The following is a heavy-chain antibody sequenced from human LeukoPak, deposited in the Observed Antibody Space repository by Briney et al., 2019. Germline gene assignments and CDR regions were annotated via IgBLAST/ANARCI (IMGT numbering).Heavy chain of an antibody. CDR1: GFTLSSYA. CDR2: ISYDGSTH. Sequence: GRSLTLTCAASGFTLSSYAMHWVRQAPGKGLEWVAVISYDGSTHYYADSVKVLFTISRDKTKTAVDLQMNSLRAEDAAVYYCAGMYTLRDFDWLDLGSEYWGQGTLVTVAS. D-gene: IGHD3-9*01. V-gene: IGHV3-30*01. J-gene: IGHJ4*02. CDR3: AGMYTLRDFDWLDLGSEY.